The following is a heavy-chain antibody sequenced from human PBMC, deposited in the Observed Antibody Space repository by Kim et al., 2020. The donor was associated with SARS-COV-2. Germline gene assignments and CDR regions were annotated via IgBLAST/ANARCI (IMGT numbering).Heavy chain of an antibody. CDR3: AREGGSYCSGGSCYPDY. CDR2: INHSGST. Sequence: SETLSLTCAVYGGSFSGYYWSWIRQPPGKGLEWIGEINHSGSTNYNPSLKSRVTISVDTSKNQFSLKLSSVTAADTAVYYCAREGGSYCSGGSCYPDYWGQGTLVTVSS. CDR1: GGSFSGYY. J-gene: IGHJ4*02. D-gene: IGHD2-15*01. V-gene: IGHV4-34*01.